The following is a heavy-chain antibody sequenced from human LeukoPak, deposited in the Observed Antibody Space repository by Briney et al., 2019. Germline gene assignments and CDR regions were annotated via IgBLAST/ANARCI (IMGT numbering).Heavy chain of an antibody. J-gene: IGHJ4*02. V-gene: IGHV4-39*01. CDR2: IYYSGST. CDR1: GGSISSNSYY. CDR3: ARFSSTPFDY. Sequence: ASETLSLTCAVSGGSISSNSYYWGWIRQPPGKGLEWIGSIYYSGSTYYKSSLKSRVTISVDTSKNQFSLKLSSVTAADTAVYYCARFSSTPFDYWGQGTLVTVSS. D-gene: IGHD6-13*01.